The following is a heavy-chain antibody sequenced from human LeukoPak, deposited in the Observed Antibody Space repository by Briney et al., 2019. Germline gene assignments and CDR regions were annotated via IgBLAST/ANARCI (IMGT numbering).Heavy chain of an antibody. D-gene: IGHD3-22*01. V-gene: IGHV4-59*12. CDR1: GGSISNFY. J-gene: IGHJ4*02. CDR2: IYYSGST. Sequence: SETLSLTCTVSGGSISNFYWSWIRQFPGKGLEWIASIYYSGSTYYNPSLKSRVTISVDTSKNQFSLKLSSVTVADTAVYYCARADEVVNEVYWGQGTLVTVSS. CDR3: ARADEVVNEVY.